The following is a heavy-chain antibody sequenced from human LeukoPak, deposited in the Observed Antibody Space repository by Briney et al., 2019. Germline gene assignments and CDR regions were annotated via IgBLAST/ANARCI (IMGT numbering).Heavy chain of an antibody. D-gene: IGHD3-10*01. CDR1: GGTFSSYD. V-gene: IGHV1-8*02. CDR3: ARAIGWMVRGAQPDGWFDP. CDR2: MNPNSGNT. J-gene: IGHJ5*02. Sequence: GASVKVSCKASGGTFSSYDINWVRQATGQGLEWMGWMNPNSGNTGYAQKFQGRVTMTRNTSISTAYMELSSLRSEDTAVYYCARAIGWMVRGAQPDGWFDPWGQGTLVTVSS.